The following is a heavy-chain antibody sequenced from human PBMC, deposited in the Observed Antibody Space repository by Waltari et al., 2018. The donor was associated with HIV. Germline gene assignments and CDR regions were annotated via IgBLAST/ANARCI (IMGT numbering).Heavy chain of an antibody. D-gene: IGHD3-16*01. Sequence: EVQLVESGGNLVQPGGSLRLSCAASGFNRSDYSVNWVRQAPGKGLEWVAHISQTNNFLHYSESVKGRFTISRDSAKNSVHLQMTNLRVEDTAVYYCAKKLFKSDVYYSYWGQGTLVTVSS. J-gene: IGHJ4*02. CDR2: ISQTNNFL. V-gene: IGHV3-48*04. CDR1: GFNRSDYS. CDR3: AKKLFKSDVYYSY.